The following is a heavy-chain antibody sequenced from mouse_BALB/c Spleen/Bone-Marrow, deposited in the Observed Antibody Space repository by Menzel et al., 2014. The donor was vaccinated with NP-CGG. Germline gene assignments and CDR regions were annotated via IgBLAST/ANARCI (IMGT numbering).Heavy chain of an antibody. CDR1: GFNIKDTY. J-gene: IGHJ2*01. CDR2: IDPANGNT. Sequence: EVKLVESGAELVKPGASVKLSCTASGFNIKDTYMHWVKQRPEQGLEWIGRIDPANGNTKYDPKFQGKATITADTSSNTAFLQLSSLTSEDTAVYYCARYYFGSSCFDYWGQGTTLTGSS. CDR3: ARYYFGSSCFDY. V-gene: IGHV14-3*02. D-gene: IGHD1-1*01.